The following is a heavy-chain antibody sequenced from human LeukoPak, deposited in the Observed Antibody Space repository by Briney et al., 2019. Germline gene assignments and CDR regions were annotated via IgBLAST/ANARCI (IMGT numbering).Heavy chain of an antibody. CDR1: GGSISGYY. CDR3: ARVPNTLHAWFDP. V-gene: IGHV4-34*01. J-gene: IGHJ5*02. D-gene: IGHD2-2*02. Sequence: PSEALSLTCTVSGGSISGYYWSWIRQPPGKGLEWIGEINHSGSTNYNPSLKSRVTISVDTSKNQFSLKLSSVTAADTAVYYCARVPNTLHAWFDPWGQGTLVTVSS. CDR2: INHSGST.